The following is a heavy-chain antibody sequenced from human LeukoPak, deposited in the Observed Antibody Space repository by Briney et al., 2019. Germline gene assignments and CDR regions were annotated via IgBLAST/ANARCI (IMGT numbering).Heavy chain of an antibody. D-gene: IGHD3-10*01. J-gene: IGHJ5*02. V-gene: IGHV3-7*01. CDR3: VRGRGSYGWFDP. Sequence: PGGSLRLSCAASGSTVSSNYMSWVRQAPGKGLEWVANIKTDGSEKYYVGSVKGRFTISRDNAKNSLYLQMNSLRGEDTAVYYCVRGRGSYGWFDPWGQGTLVTVSS. CDR2: IKTDGSEK. CDR1: GSTVSSNY.